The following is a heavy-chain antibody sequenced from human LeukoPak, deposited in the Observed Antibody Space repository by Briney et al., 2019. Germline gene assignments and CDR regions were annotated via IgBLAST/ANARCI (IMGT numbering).Heavy chain of an antibody. CDR2: SSRSGTTI. CDR3: AKDKEVRGVIGDAFDI. D-gene: IGHD3-10*01. Sequence: GGSLRLSCAASGFTLSSYEMNWVRQAPGKGLEWVSYSSRSGTTIYSADSVKGRFTISRDNSKNSLYLQMNSLRTEDTALYYCAKDKEVRGVIGDAFDIWGQGTMVTVSS. J-gene: IGHJ3*02. CDR1: GFTLSSYE. V-gene: IGHV3-48*03.